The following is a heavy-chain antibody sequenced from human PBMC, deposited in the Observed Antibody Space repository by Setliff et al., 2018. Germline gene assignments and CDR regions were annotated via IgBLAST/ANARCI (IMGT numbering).Heavy chain of an antibody. CDR1: GDSINPYY. J-gene: IGHJ5*02. CDR3: AAVGTAAGGGWFDP. Sequence: SETLSLTCSVSGDSINPYYWTWIRQPPGKGLEWIGFIYYSGATTYNPSLKSRVTISVDMSKNQFSLKLSSATAADTAVYFCAAVGTAAGGGWFDPWGRGTLVTVSS. V-gene: IGHV4-59*01. D-gene: IGHD2-15*01. CDR2: IYYSGAT.